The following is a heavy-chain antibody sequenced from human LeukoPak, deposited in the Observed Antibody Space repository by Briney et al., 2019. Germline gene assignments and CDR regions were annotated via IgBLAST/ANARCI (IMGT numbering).Heavy chain of an antibody. D-gene: IGHD4-17*01. CDR3: TRDYGVLFDY. J-gene: IGHJ4*02. CDR2: IRSKANSYAT. CDR1: GCTFSGSA. V-gene: IGHV3-73*01. Sequence: GGSLRLSCAASGCTFSGSAIHWVRQASGKGLEWVGRIRSKANSYATSSAASVKGRFTISRDDSKNTAYLQMNSLKTEDTAVYYCTRDYGVLFDYWGQGTLVTVPS.